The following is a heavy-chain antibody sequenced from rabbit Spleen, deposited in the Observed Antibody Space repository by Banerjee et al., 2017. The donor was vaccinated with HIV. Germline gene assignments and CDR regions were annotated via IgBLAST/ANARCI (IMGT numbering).Heavy chain of an antibody. CDR3: ARDAGTGDYIDVYFNL. CDR2: IYTGNGKT. Sequence: VESGGGLVKPGASLTLTCTASGFSFSISYDMCLVRPAPGKGMEWIGCIYTGNGKTYYASWAKGRFNISESSSPTVTLQMTSLTAADTATYFCARDAGTGDYIDVYFNLWGPGTLVTVS. V-gene: IGHV1S40*01. J-gene: IGHJ4*01. D-gene: IGHD8-1*01. CDR1: GFSFSISYD.